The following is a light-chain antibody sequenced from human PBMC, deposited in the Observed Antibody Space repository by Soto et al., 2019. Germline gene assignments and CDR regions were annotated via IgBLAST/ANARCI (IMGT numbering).Light chain of an antibody. CDR2: ENN. CDR1: SSNIGNNY. CDR3: GTWDSSLSAGGYV. V-gene: IGLV1-51*02. Sequence: QSVLTQPPSVAAAPGQKVTISCSGSSSNIGNNYVSWYQQLPGTAPKLLIYENNKRPSGIPDRFSGSKSGTSATLGITGLQNGDEADYYCGTWDSSLSAGGYVFGTGTKLTVL. J-gene: IGLJ1*01.